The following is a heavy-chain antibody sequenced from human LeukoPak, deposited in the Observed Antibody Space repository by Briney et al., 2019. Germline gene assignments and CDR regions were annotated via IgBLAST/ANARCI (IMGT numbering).Heavy chain of an antibody. V-gene: IGHV3-49*04. D-gene: IGHD2-15*01. CDR1: GFTLGDYG. Sequence: GGSLRLSCTASGFTLGDYGMNWVRQAPGKGLEWVGFIRTKTYGATAEYAASVKGRFSISRDDSKSIDYLQVDSLKTEDTAMYYCTRDFHQDYWGQGTLVTVSS. J-gene: IGHJ4*02. CDR3: TRDFHQDY. CDR2: IRTKTYGATA.